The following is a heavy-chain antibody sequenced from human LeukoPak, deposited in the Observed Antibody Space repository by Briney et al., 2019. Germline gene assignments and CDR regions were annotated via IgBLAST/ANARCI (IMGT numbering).Heavy chain of an antibody. V-gene: IGHV1-69*05. D-gene: IGHD6-6*01. CDR2: IIPIFGTA. CDR1: GGTFSSYA. Sequence: GASVKVSCKASGGTFSSYAISWVRQAPGQGLEWMGGIIPIFGTANYAQKFQGSVTITTDESTSTAYMELSSLRSEGTAVYYCARAPSIEYSSSSEAGIYYYYYMDVWGKGTTVTVSS. CDR3: ARAPSIEYSSSSEAGIYYYYYMDV. J-gene: IGHJ6*03.